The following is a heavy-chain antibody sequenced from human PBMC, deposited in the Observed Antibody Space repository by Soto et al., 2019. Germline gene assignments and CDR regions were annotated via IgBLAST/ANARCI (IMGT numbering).Heavy chain of an antibody. V-gene: IGHV1-69*13. CDR3: AREFYGSLSSAKSGPSLVYL. J-gene: IGHJ5*02. Sequence: ASVKVSCKASGGTFSSYAISWVRQAPGQGLEWMGGIIPIFGTANYAQKFQGRVTITADESTSTAYMELSSLRSEDTAVYYCAREFYGSLSSAKSGPSLVYLWGQGTLVTVSS. D-gene: IGHD3-10*01. CDR2: IIPIFGTA. CDR1: GGTFSSYA.